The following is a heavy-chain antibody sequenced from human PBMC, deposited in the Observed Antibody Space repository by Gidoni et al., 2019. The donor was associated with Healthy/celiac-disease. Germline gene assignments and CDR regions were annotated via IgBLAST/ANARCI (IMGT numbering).Heavy chain of an antibody. J-gene: IGHJ4*02. CDR3: ARVARPYYYDSSGPYSPFDY. V-gene: IGHV3-20*01. Sequence: EVQLVESGGGVVRPGGSLRLSCAASGFTFEDYGMSWVRQVPGKGLEWVFGINGNGCSTRYADSVKGRFTISRDNAKNSLYLQMNSLRAEDTALYHCARVARPYYYDSSGPYSPFDYWGQGTLVTVSS. D-gene: IGHD3-22*01. CDR2: INGNGCST. CDR1: GFTFEDYG.